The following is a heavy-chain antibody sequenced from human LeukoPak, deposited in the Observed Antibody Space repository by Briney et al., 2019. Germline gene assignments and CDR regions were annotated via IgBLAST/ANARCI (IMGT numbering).Heavy chain of an antibody. CDR1: GFTFSECW. J-gene: IGHJ4*02. CDR3: ARDSATTKGAYDY. Sequence: GGSLRLSCAASGFTFSECWLSWVRQAPGKGLEWVANINQDGSERYFVDSVRGRFTISRDNAKNSLYLQMNSLRAEDTAVYYCARDSATTKGAYDYWGQGTLVTVSS. D-gene: IGHD4-17*01. CDR2: INQDGSER. V-gene: IGHV3-7*01.